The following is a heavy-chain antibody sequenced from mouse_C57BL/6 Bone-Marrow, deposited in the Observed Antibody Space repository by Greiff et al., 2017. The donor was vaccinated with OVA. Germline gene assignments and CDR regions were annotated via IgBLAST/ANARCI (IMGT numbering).Heavy chain of an antibody. V-gene: IGHV5-9-1*02. CDR1: GFTFSSYA. J-gene: IGHJ3*01. CDR3: TREGVYGYDERVWFAY. Sequence: EVKLVESGAGLVKPGGSLKLSCAASGFTFSSYAMSWVRQTPEKRLEWVAYISSGGDYIYYADTVKGRFTISRDNARNTLYLQMSSLKSEDTAMYYCTREGVYGYDERVWFAYWGQGTLVTVSA. D-gene: IGHD2-2*01. CDR2: ISSGGDYI.